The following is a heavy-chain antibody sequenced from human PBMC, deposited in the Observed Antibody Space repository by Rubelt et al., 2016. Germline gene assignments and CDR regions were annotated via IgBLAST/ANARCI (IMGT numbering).Heavy chain of an antibody. D-gene: IGHD2-15*01. CDR2: IDPSNSYT. V-gene: IGHV5-10-1*01. CDR3: AGRFSFGGPYYKDL. J-gene: IGHJ6*03. CDR1: GYSFTSYW. Sequence: EVQLVQSGAEVKKPGESLRISCKGSGYSFTSYWISWVRQVPGKGLEWMARIDPSNSYTKYSPSFQGNVTISADNDIDPAYLQWSSLKASDTAIYYGAGRFSFGGPYYKDLWGKGTTVIVSS.